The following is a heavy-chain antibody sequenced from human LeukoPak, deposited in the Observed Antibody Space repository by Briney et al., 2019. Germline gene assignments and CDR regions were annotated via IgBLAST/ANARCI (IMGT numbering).Heavy chain of an antibody. Sequence: PSETLSLTCTVSGGSISSYYWSWIRQPPGKGLEWIGYIYYSGSTNYNPSLKSRVTISVDTSKKQFSPKLSSVTAADTAVYYCARHSGGRDSSGEYWYFDLWGRGTLVTVSS. D-gene: IGHD3-22*01. CDR2: IYYSGST. J-gene: IGHJ2*01. CDR3: ARHSGGRDSSGEYWYFDL. V-gene: IGHV4-59*08. CDR1: GGSISSYY.